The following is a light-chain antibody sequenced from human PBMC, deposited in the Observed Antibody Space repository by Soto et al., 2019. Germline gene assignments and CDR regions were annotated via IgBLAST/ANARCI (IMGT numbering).Light chain of an antibody. CDR2: AAS. J-gene: IGKJ1*01. CDR1: QSITRW. V-gene: IGKV1-5*01. Sequence: DIHVTQSPPTLSASIGDRDPLTPRASQSITRWLAWYQQKPGKAPKLLIYAASSLQSGVPSRFSGRGSATEFTLTISSLQPEDYAVYYCQQYRNWPRTFGQGTKVDIK. CDR3: QQYRNWPRT.